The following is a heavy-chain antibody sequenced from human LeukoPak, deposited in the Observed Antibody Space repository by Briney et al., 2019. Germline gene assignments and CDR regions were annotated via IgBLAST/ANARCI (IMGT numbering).Heavy chain of an antibody. J-gene: IGHJ4*02. Sequence: PGGSLRLSCVASGFTFSSYAMSWVRQAPGKGLEWVSAISGSGGSTYYADSVKGRFTISRDNSKNTLYLQMNSLRAEDTAVYYCAKDAGSSWYSGYYFDYWGQGTLVTVSS. V-gene: IGHV3-23*01. CDR2: ISGSGGST. D-gene: IGHD6-13*01. CDR1: GFTFSSYA. CDR3: AKDAGSSWYSGYYFDY.